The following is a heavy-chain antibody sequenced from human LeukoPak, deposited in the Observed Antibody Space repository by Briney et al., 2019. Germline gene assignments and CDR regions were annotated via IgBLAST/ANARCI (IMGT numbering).Heavy chain of an antibody. CDR3: ARDHYWLEDCSDGVCRDTFDI. V-gene: IGHV3-30-3*01. CDR2: ISFDGSVA. Sequence: PGGSLRLSCTASGFTFRNYAMHWVRQAPGKGLEWVAVISFDGSVAFYADSVRGRFTISRDNSKDTLYVQVNSLRGEDTAVYYCARDHYWLEDCSDGVCRDTFDIWGQGTLVTVSS. D-gene: IGHD2-8*01. CDR1: GFTFRNYA. J-gene: IGHJ3*02.